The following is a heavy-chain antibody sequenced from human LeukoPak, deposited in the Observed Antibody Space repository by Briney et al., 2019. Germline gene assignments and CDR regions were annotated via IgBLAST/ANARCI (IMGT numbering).Heavy chain of an antibody. Sequence: GGSLRLSCAASGNYWMHWVRQAPGKGLVWVSHINSDGSWTSYADSVKGRFTISKDNAKNTVYLQMNSLRAEDTAVYYCASAFMINWGQGTLVTVSS. D-gene: IGHD3-16*01. CDR3: ASAFMIN. V-gene: IGHV3-74*01. CDR2: INSDGSWT. CDR1: GNYW. J-gene: IGHJ4*02.